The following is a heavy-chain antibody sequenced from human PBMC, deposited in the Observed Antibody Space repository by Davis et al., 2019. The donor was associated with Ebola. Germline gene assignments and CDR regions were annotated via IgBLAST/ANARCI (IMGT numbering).Heavy chain of an antibody. D-gene: IGHD1-26*01. CDR2: ISYDGSNK. CDR3: ARRSGSY. V-gene: IGHV3-30-3*01. J-gene: IGHJ4*02. Sequence: GGSLRLSCAASGFTFSSYAMHWVRQAPGKGLEWVAVISYDGSNKYYADSVKGRFTISRDNAKNSLYLQMNSLRAEDAAVYYCARRSGSYWGQGTLVTVSS. CDR1: GFTFSSYA.